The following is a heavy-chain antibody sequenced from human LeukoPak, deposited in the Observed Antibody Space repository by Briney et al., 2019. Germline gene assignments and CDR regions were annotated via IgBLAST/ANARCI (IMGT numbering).Heavy chain of an antibody. CDR2: IKSKSDGGTI. J-gene: IGHJ4*02. V-gene: IGHV3-15*07. CDR1: GFTFNRCW. Sequence: GGSLRLSCVVSGFTFNRCWMNWVRQAPGKGLEWVGRIKSKSDGGTIDYAAPVKGRFTISRDDSKNTLYLQMHSLTTEDTAVYYCATTRTYWGQGTLVTVSS. CDR3: ATTRTY.